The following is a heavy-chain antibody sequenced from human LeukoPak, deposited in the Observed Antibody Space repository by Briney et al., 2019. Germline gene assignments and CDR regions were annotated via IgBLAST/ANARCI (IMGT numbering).Heavy chain of an antibody. J-gene: IGHJ4*02. CDR2: ISYDGSNK. D-gene: IGHD6-19*01. Sequence: PGGSLRLSCAASGFTFSSYAMHWVRQAPGKGPEWVAVISYDGSNKYYADSVKGRFTISRDNSKNTLYLQMNSLRAEDTAVYYCARDYSSGWYGDYWGQGTLVTVSS. CDR3: ARDYSSGWYGDY. CDR1: GFTFSSYA. V-gene: IGHV3-30*04.